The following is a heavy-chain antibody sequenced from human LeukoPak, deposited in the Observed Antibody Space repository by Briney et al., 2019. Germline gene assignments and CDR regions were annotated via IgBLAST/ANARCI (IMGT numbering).Heavy chain of an antibody. CDR1: GFTFNTYV. V-gene: IGHV3-23*01. D-gene: IGHD2-2*01. J-gene: IGHJ6*02. CDR3: ATVYSSSPLRPMDV. Sequence: GGSLRLSCVASGFTFNTYVMSWVRQTPGKGLEWVSAISGSGGGTYYVDSVKGRFTISRDNSKNTLYLQMNSLRAEDTAVYYCATVYSSSPLRPMDVWGQGTTVTVSS. CDR2: ISGSGGGT.